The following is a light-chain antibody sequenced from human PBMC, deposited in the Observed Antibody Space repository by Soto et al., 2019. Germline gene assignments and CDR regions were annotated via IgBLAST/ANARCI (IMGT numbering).Light chain of an antibody. CDR3: QQYGSSIT. J-gene: IGKJ5*01. Sequence: EIVMTQSPATLSVSPGERATLSCRASHNVRSSLAWYQQKAGQAPRLLIYGASSRATGIPDRFSGSGSGTDFTLTISRLEPEDFAVYYCQQYGSSITFGQGTRLEIK. CDR2: GAS. V-gene: IGKV3-20*01. CDR1: HNVRSS.